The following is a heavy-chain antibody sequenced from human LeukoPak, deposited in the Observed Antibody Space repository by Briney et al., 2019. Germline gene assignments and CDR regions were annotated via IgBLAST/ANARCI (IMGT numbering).Heavy chain of an antibody. J-gene: IGHJ4*02. CDR3: ARIVVVAATRVAPSDY. CDR2: ISYDGSNK. CDR1: GFTFSNYW. Sequence: GGSLRLSCAASGFTFSNYWMSWVRQAPGKGLEWVSVISYDGSNKYHADSVKGRFTISRDNSKNTLYLQMNSLRAEHTAVYYCARIVVVAATRVAPSDYWGQGTLVTVSS. V-gene: IGHV3-30*03. D-gene: IGHD2-15*01.